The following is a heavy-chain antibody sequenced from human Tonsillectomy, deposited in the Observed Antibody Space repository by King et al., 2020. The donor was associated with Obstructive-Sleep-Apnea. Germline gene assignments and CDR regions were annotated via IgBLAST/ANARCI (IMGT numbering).Heavy chain of an antibody. Sequence: VKLVESGAEVKKPGASVRVSCKTSGYTFTSYWMAWVRQAPGQGLEWMGVINPSGGTATYAQKFQGRVTMTSDTSTTTVSMELSSLRSDDTAVYYCARAESRRLAYFDHXGQGTLVTVSS. J-gene: IGHJ4*02. V-gene: IGHV1-46*01. D-gene: IGHD2-21*01. CDR2: INPSGGTA. CDR3: ARAESRRLAYFDH. CDR1: GYTFTSYW.